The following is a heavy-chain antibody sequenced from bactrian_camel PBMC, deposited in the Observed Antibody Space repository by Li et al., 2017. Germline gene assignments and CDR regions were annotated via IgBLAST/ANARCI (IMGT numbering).Heavy chain of an antibody. Sequence: HVQLVESGGGSVQAGGSLRLSCSASGNIDGYYSCMAWFRQAPGKEREGVAGAFTGSRTDISYSDFAKGRFTISQDVAKNTLYLQMNSLKPEDTAMYYCAAGPDHKLCPGRWHEDTWKFFGGWGQGTQVTVS. D-gene: IGHD7*01. J-gene: IGHJ6*01. CDR3: AAGPDHKLCPGRWHEDTWKFFGG. CDR1: GNIDGYYS. V-gene: IGHV3S53*01. CDR2: AFTGSRT.